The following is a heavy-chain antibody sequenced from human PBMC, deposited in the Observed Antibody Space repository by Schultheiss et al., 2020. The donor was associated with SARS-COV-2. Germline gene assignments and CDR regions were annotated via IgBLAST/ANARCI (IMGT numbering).Heavy chain of an antibody. Sequence: SETLSLTCTVSGVSISSGNNYWSWVRQHPGKGLEWFGYIYYSGSTYYNPSLKSRVTISVDTSKNQFSLKLSSVTAADTAVYYCARVGRIDNRGMDVWGQGTTVTVSS. CDR1: GVSISSGNNY. V-gene: IGHV4-31*03. CDR2: IYYSGST. J-gene: IGHJ6*02. CDR3: ARVGRIDNRGMDV. D-gene: IGHD1-26*01.